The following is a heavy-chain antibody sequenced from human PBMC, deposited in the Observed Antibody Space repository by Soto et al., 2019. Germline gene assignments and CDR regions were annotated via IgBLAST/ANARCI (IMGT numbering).Heavy chain of an antibody. CDR2: INTHSGNT. V-gene: IGHV1-18*01. CDR1: GYTFTNFI. D-gene: IGHD3-10*01. CDR3: TREGSAPYYYYGMDA. J-gene: IGHJ6*02. Sequence: GASVKVSCKASGYTFTNFIIIWVRQFPGQGLEWLGWINTHSGNTNYAQNLQGRVIMTADTSTNTAYMELRSLRSDDTAIYYCTREGSAPYYYYGMDAWGQGTTVTVSS.